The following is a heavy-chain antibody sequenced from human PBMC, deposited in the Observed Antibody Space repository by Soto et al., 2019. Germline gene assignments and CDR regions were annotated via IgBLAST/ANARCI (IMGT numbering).Heavy chain of an antibody. CDR3: ARVYCSGGSCYPRWFDP. Sequence: SETLSLTCAVSGASIGSGGWWSWVRQPPGKGLEWIAEIFHDGNTNYSPSLKSRVTISVDTSKNQFSLKLSSVTAADTAVYYCARVYCSGGSCYPRWFDPWGQGTLVTVSS. D-gene: IGHD2-15*01. J-gene: IGHJ5*02. CDR2: IFHDGNT. CDR1: GASIGSGGW. V-gene: IGHV4-4*02.